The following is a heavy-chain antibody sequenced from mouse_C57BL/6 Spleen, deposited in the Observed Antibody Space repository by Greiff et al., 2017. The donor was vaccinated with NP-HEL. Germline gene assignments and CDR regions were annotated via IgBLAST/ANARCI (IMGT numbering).Heavy chain of an antibody. J-gene: IGHJ2*01. CDR3: ARLGGNYVYYFDY. CDR1: GYTFTSYW. CDR2: IYPGSGST. Sequence: VKLQQPGAELVKPGASVKMSCKASGYTFTSYWITWVKQRPGQGLEWIGDIYPGSGSTNYNEKFKNKATLTVDTSSSTAYMQLSSLTSEDSAVYYCARLGGNYVYYFDYWGQGTTLTVSS. V-gene: IGHV1-55*01. D-gene: IGHD2-1*01.